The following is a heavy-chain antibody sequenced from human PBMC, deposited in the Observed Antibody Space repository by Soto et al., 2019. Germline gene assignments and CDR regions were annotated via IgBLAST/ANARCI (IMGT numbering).Heavy chain of an antibody. J-gene: IGHJ4*02. Sequence: EVQLVESGGALVKPGGSLILSCAASGFTFSNTWMAWVRQAPGKGLEWVGRIKTKSNGGTPDYAAPVEGRFALSRDDSKDMLYLQMSSLKTEDTAVYYCATVRHRGNYFLDYWGQGTLVTVSS. V-gene: IGHV3-15*02. CDR2: IKTKSNGGTP. D-gene: IGHD1-26*01. CDR3: ATVRHRGNYFLDY. CDR1: GFTFSNTW.